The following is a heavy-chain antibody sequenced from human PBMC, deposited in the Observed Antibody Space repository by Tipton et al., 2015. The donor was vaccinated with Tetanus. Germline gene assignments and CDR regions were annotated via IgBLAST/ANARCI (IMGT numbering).Heavy chain of an antibody. D-gene: IGHD1/OR15-1a*01. Sequence: TLSLTCNVSGDSMTDFYWSWIRQPPGKGLEWIAYIFYNGRTQSNPSLRGRVTMSIDTSKNRFSLKLDSVTAADTAIYYCARGGEQWALRYFQYWGQGTLVTVSS. CDR3: ARGGEQWALRYFQY. V-gene: IGHV4-59*12. CDR2: IFYNGRT. CDR1: GDSMTDFY. J-gene: IGHJ4*02.